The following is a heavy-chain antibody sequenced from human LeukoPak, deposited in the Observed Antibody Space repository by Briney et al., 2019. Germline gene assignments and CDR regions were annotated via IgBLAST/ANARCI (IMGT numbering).Heavy chain of an antibody. V-gene: IGHV3-74*01. CDR1: GFTCSSYW. CDR2: INSDGSST. CDR3: AAYDSSGYSFDY. Sequence: PGGSLRLSCAASGFTCSSYWMHWVRQAPGKGLVWVSRINSDGSSTTYADSVKGRFTMSRDNAKNTLYLQMNSLRAEDTAVYYCAAYDSSGYSFDYWGQGILVTVSS. D-gene: IGHD3-22*01. J-gene: IGHJ4*02.